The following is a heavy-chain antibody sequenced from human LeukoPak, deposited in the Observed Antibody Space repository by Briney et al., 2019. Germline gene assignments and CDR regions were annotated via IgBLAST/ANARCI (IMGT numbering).Heavy chain of an antibody. CDR3: VREASTNYYDSSGYYRQTEVPDV. Sequence: NPSETLSLTCAVSGSSVRSDNYYWNWIRQPPGKGLEWVGNVYYSGRTNYNPSLKSRVTISIDTSKNQFSLELSSVTAADTAVYYCVREASTNYYDSSGYYRQTEVPDVWGQGTTVTVSS. CDR1: GSSVRSDNYY. J-gene: IGHJ3*01. CDR2: VYYSGRT. D-gene: IGHD3-22*01. V-gene: IGHV4-61*01.